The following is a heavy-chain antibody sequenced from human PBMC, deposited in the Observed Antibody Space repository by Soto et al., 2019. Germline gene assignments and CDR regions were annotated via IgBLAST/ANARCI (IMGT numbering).Heavy chain of an antibody. CDR2: IYYSGST. CDR3: ARRYGTGFDY. D-gene: IGHD4-17*01. Sequence: SKTPSLTCTVSGGSIGSYYWSWVGQRPGKGLEWIGYIYYSGSTNYNPSLKSRVTISVDTSKNQFSLKLSSVTAADTAVYYCARRYGTGFDYWGQGTVVTVVS. J-gene: IGHJ4*02. V-gene: IGHV4-59*08. CDR1: GGSIGSYY.